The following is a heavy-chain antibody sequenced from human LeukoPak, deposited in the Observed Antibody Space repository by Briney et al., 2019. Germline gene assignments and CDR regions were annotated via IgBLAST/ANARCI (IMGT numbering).Heavy chain of an antibody. D-gene: IGHD5-18*01. V-gene: IGHV3-11*04. CDR3: ARVEIQLWPQGYYYYMDV. Sequence: GGSLRLSCAASGFTFSDYYMSWIRQAPGKGLEWVSYISSSGSTIYYADSVKGRFTISRDNAKNSLYLQMNSLRAEDTAVYYCARVEIQLWPQGYYYYMDVWGKGTTVTVSS. J-gene: IGHJ6*03. CDR1: GFTFSDYY. CDR2: ISSSGSTI.